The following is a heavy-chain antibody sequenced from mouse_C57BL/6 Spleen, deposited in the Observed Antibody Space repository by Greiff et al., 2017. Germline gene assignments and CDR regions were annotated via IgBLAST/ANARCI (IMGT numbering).Heavy chain of an antibody. D-gene: IGHD2-3*01. Sequence: QVQLQQPGAELVRPGSSVKLSCKASGYTFTSYWMDWVKQRPGQGLEWIGNIYPSDSETHYNQKFKDKATLTVDKSSSTAYMQLSSLTSEDSAVYYCARGIYDGYSLAMDYWGQGTSVTVSS. CDR3: ARGIYDGYSLAMDY. CDR1: GYTFTSYW. J-gene: IGHJ4*01. V-gene: IGHV1-61*01. CDR2: IYPSDSET.